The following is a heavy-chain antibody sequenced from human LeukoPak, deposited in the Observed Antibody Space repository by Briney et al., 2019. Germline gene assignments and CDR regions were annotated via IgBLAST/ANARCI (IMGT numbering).Heavy chain of an antibody. CDR2: IRYDGSNK. J-gene: IGHJ4*02. CDR1: GFTFSSYG. V-gene: IGHV3-30*02. D-gene: IGHD7-27*01. Sequence: PGGSLRLSCAASGFTFSSYGMHWVRQAPGKGLEWVAFIRYDGSNKYYADSVKGRFTISRDNSKNTLYLQMNSLRAEDTALYYCARRGPNWGFFDYWGRGTLVTVSS. CDR3: ARRGPNWGFFDY.